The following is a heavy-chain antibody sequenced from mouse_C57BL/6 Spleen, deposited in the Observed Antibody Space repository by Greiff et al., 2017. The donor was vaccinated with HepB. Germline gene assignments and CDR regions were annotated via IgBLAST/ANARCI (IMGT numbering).Heavy chain of an antibody. J-gene: IGHJ2*01. D-gene: IGHD3-2*02. CDR1: GYAFSSSW. Sequence: VQLVESGPELVKPGASVKISCKASGYAFSSSWMNWVKQRPGKGLEWIGRIYPGDGDTNYNGKFKGKATLTADKSSSTAYMQLSSLTSEDSAVYFWARSNSSGYVVYLDYWGQGTTLTVSP. CDR3: ARSNSSGYVVYLDY. CDR2: IYPGDGDT. V-gene: IGHV1-82*01.